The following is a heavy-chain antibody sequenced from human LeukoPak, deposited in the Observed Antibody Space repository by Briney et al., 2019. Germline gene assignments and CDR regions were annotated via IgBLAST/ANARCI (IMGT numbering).Heavy chain of an antibody. D-gene: IGHD6-13*01. V-gene: IGHV5-51*01. Sequence: GESLKISCKGSGYTFTTYWIGWVRQMPGKGLEWVGIIYPGDSDPRYSPSFQGQVTISADKSISTAYLQWSSLKASDSAMYYCARHGLGSSWFGFDYWDQGTLVTVSS. CDR1: GYTFTTYW. CDR2: IYPGDSDP. CDR3: ARHGLGSSWFGFDY. J-gene: IGHJ4*02.